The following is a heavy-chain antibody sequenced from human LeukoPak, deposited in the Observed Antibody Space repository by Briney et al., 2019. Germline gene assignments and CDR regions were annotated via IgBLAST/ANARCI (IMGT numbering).Heavy chain of an antibody. V-gene: IGHV1-2*02. D-gene: IGHD3-22*01. J-gene: IGHJ4*02. CDR2: ISPNSGGT. CDR3: ARAMYYYDSSGYSFDY. CDR1: GYTFTGYY. Sequence: GASVKVSCKASGYTFTGYYMHWVRQAPGQGLEWMGWISPNSGGTNYAQKFQGRVTMTRDTSISTAYMELSRLRSDDTAVYYCARAMYYYDSSGYSFDYWGQGTLVTVSS.